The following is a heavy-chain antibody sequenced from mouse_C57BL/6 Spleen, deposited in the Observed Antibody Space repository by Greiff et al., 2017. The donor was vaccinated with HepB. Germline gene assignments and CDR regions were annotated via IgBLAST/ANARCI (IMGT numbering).Heavy chain of an antibody. J-gene: IGHJ3*01. CDR2: ILPGSGST. CDR3: ARSRSGPWFAY. Sequence: QVQLQQSGAELMKPGASVKLSCKATGYTFTGYWIEWVKQRPGHGLEWIGEILPGSGSTNYNEKFKGKATFTADTSSNTAYMQRSIPTTEDSAIYYCARSRSGPWFAYWGQGTLVTVSA. CDR1: GYTFTGYW. V-gene: IGHV1-9*01.